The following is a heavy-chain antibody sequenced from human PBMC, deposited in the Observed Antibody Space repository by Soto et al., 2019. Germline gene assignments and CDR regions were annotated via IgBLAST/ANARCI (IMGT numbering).Heavy chain of an antibody. D-gene: IGHD2-15*01. CDR2: IYNGGST. CDR3: SRDKHCSGGSCYGDY. Sequence: EVQLVESGGGLVQPGGSLRLSCAASGFTVSSNYMSWVRQAPGKGLEWVSVIYNGGSTYYADSVKGRFIMSRDNAKNTLYLQMNSLRAEYTAVYYCSRDKHCSGGSCYGDYWGQGTLVTVSS. J-gene: IGHJ4*02. CDR1: GFTVSSNY. V-gene: IGHV3-66*01.